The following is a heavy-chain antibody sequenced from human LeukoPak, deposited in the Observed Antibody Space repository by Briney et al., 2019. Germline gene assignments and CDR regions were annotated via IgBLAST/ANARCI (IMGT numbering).Heavy chain of an antibody. Sequence: PGRFLRLSCAASGFTFSSYGMHWVRQAPGKGLEWVAVIWYDGSNTYYADSVKGRFTISRDNSKNTLYLQMNSLRAEDTAVYYRAREAGYCSSTSCYFAHCFDPWGQGTLVTVSS. V-gene: IGHV3-33*01. CDR1: GFTFSSYG. J-gene: IGHJ5*02. CDR3: AREAGYCSSTSCYFAHCFDP. D-gene: IGHD2-2*01. CDR2: IWYDGSNT.